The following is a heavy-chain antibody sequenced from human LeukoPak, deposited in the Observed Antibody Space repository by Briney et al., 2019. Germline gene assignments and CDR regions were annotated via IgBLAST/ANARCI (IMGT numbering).Heavy chain of an antibody. V-gene: IGHV3-21*01. J-gene: IGHJ4*02. D-gene: IGHD3-9*01. CDR2: ISSSSYI. CDR3: ARNDILSGYSGY. Sequence: GGYLRLYCAASGFTFSSYSMNWVRQAPGKGLEWVSSISSSSYIYSPDSVNSRFTISRENAKNSLYLQMNSLRDEDTAVYYCARNDILSGYSGYWGQGTLVTVSS. CDR1: GFTFSSYS.